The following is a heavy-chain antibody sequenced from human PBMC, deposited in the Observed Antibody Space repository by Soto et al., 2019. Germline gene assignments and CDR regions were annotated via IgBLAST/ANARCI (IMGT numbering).Heavy chain of an antibody. V-gene: IGHV3-15*01. CDR1: GFTFNYAW. Sequence: EVQLMESGGGLVKPGESLRLSCTASGFTFNYAWMSWVRQAPGKGLEWVARIRTKTDDEATDYAAPVKGRFSVSRDDSKNTVHLQMNSLKTEDTAVYYCAKGAPTGTFFDYWGQGILVTVSS. CDR2: IRTKTDDEAT. J-gene: IGHJ4*02. CDR3: AKGAPTGTFFDY. D-gene: IGHD3-10*01.